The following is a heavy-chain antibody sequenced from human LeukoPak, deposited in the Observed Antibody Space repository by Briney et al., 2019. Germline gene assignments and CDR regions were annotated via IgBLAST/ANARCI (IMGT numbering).Heavy chain of an antibody. J-gene: IGHJ4*02. CDR3: AREREYSYGTPVFGY. CDR2: ISYDGSNK. CDR1: GFTFSSYA. Sequence: GRSLRLSCAASGFTFSSYAMHWVRQAPGKGLEWVAVISYDGSNKYYADSVKGRFTISRDNSKNTLYLQMNSLRAEDTAVYYCAREREYSYGTPVFGYWGQGTLVTVSS. V-gene: IGHV3-30-3*01. D-gene: IGHD5-18*01.